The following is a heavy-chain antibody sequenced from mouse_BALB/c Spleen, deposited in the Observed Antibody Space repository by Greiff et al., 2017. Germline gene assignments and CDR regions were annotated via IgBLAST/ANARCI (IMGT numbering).Heavy chain of an antibody. CDR2: IYPGGGYT. D-gene: IGHD2-14*01. J-gene: IGHJ2*01. CDR1: GYTFTNYW. Sequence: VQGVESGAELVRPGTSVKISCKASGYTFTNYWLGWVKQRPGHGLEWIGDIYPGGGYTNYNEKFKGKATLTADTSSSTAYMQLSSLTSEDSAVYFCARSRRYDAGDFDYWGQGTTLTVSS. V-gene: IGHV1-63*02. CDR3: ARSRRYDAGDFDY.